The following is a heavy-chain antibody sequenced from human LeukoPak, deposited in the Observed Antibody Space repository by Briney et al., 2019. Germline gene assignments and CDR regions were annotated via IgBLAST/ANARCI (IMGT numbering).Heavy chain of an antibody. Sequence: SETLSLTCTVCGGSISGYYWSWIRQPAGKGLEWIGRIYTSGSTNYNPSLKSRVTMSVETSKNEFSLKLSSVTAADTAVYYCATGYCNNGVCYLVDYWGQGMLVTVSS. J-gene: IGHJ4*02. CDR3: ATGYCNNGVCYLVDY. CDR2: IYTSGST. V-gene: IGHV4-4*07. D-gene: IGHD2-8*01. CDR1: GGSISGYY.